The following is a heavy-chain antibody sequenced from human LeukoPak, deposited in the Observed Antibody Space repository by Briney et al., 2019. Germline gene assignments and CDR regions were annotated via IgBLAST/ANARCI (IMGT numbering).Heavy chain of an antibody. Sequence: GGSLRLSCAASGFTFSSYAMHWVRQAPGKGLEWVAVISYDGSNKYYADSVKGRFTISRDNSKNTLYLQMNSLRAEDTAVYYCARGGPVLLWFGKYYFDYWGQGTLVTVSS. J-gene: IGHJ4*02. CDR2: ISYDGSNK. V-gene: IGHV3-30*04. CDR3: ARGGPVLLWFGKYYFDY. CDR1: GFTFSSYA. D-gene: IGHD3-10*01.